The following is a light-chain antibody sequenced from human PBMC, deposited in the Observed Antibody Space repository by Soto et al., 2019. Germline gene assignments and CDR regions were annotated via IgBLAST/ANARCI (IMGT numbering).Light chain of an antibody. V-gene: IGKV1-5*01. J-gene: IGKJ4*01. Sequence: DIQMTQSPSTQSASVGDRVTITCRASQSISSWLAWYQQKPGKAPKLLIYDASSLESGVPSRFSGSGSGTEFTLTISSLQPDDFATYYCQQYNSYPGTFGGGTKVEIK. CDR2: DAS. CDR1: QSISSW. CDR3: QQYNSYPGT.